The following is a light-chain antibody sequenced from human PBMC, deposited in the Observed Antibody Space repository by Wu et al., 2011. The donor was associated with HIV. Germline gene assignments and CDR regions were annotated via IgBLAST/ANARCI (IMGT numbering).Light chain of an antibody. Sequence: EIVMTQSPATLSVSPGERATLSCRASQSVSSSYLAWYQQKPGQAPRLLIYGASSRATGIPDRFSGSGSGTDFTLTISRLEPEDFAVYYCQQYGSSPPTFGPRDQGGNQT. CDR1: QSVSSSY. J-gene: IGKJ1*01. CDR3: QQYGSSPPT. V-gene: IGKV3-20*01. CDR2: GAS.